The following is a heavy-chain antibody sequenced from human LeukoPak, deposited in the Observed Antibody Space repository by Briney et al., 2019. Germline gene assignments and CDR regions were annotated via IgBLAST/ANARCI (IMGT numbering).Heavy chain of an antibody. Sequence: SETLSLTCTDSGGSISSYYWSWIRQPPGKGLEWIGYIYYSGSTNYNPSLKSRVTISVDTSKNQFSLKLSSVTAADTAVYYCARQTPSYDYVWGSYRYEFDYWGQGTLVTVSS. V-gene: IGHV4-59*08. D-gene: IGHD3-16*02. J-gene: IGHJ4*02. CDR1: GGSISSYY. CDR3: ARQTPSYDYVWGSYRYEFDY. CDR2: IYYSGST.